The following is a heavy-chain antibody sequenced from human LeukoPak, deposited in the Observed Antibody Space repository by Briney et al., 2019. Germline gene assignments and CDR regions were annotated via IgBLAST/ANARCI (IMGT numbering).Heavy chain of an antibody. CDR1: GFTFSDYY. J-gene: IGHJ4*02. CDR2: ISSTGSYI. D-gene: IGHD1-26*01. V-gene: IGHV3-11*04. Sequence: GGSLRLSCAASGFTFSDYYMSWLRQAPGKGLEWVSYISSTGSYIYYADSVKGRFTISRDNAKNSLYLQMDSLRDEDTAVYYCARDRPYSGSHYDVDYWGQGTLVTVSS. CDR3: ARDRPYSGSHYDVDY.